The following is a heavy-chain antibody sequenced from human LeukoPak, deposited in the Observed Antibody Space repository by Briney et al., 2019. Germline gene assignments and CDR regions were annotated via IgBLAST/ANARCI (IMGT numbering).Heavy chain of an antibody. D-gene: IGHD3-9*01. CDR1: GGSFSGYY. CDR3: ARLLRYPKYYFDY. J-gene: IGHJ4*02. CDR2: INHSGST. V-gene: IGHV4-34*01. Sequence: SESLFLTCGVYGGSFSGYYWSWFRQPPGEGLEGIGEINHSGSTSYNPSLKRRVTISVDTSRHQFSLKLRSMTAAGTGLYYCARLLRYPKYYFDYWGQGALVTVSS.